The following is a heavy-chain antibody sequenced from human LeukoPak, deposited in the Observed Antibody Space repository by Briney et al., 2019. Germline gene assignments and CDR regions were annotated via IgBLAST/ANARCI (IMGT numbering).Heavy chain of an antibody. V-gene: IGHV3-30-3*01. J-gene: IGHJ4*02. D-gene: IGHD3-16*01. CDR2: ISYDGSNK. CDR3: LSDGAGDY. CDR1: GTTFSSYA. Sequence: GGSLRLSWAASGTTFSSYAMRWVRQAPGKGLEWVAVISYDGSNKYYADSVKGRFTISRDNSKNTLYLQMNSLRAEDTAVYYCLSDGAGDYWGQGTVVTVSS.